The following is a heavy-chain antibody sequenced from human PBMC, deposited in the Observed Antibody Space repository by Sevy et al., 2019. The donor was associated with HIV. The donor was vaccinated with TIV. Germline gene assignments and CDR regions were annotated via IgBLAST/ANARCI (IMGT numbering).Heavy chain of an antibody. CDR1: GFTVNTNY. Sequence: GGSLRLSCTASGFTVNTNYMSWVRQAPEKGLEWVSVIYSGGSTYYAYSVKGRFTISRDNSKNTVYLQMNSLRAEDTAVYYCARFSGGSKGTAFDYWGQGTLVTVSS. J-gene: IGHJ4*02. CDR3: ARFSGGSKGTAFDY. CDR2: IYSGGST. V-gene: IGHV3-53*01. D-gene: IGHD2-15*01.